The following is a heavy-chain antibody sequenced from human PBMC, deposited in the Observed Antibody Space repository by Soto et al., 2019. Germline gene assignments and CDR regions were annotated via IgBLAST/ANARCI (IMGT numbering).Heavy chain of an antibody. CDR1: GGTFSSYA. Sequence: QVQLVQSGAEVKKPGSSVKVSCKASGGTFSSYAISWARQAPGQGLEWMGGIIPIFGTANYAQKFQGRVTITADESTSTADMELSSVRFEDTAVYYCARDRCSGGSCYPLFDYWGQGTLVTVSS. D-gene: IGHD2-15*01. CDR2: IIPIFGTA. J-gene: IGHJ4*02. V-gene: IGHV1-69*01. CDR3: ARDRCSGGSCYPLFDY.